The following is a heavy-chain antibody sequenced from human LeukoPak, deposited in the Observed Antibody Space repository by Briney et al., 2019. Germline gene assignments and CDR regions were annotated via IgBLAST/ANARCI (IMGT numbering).Heavy chain of an antibody. CDR3: AKARYDSSGYYWNHFDY. CDR2: ISSSSNYI. CDR1: GFIFSSYS. J-gene: IGHJ4*02. D-gene: IGHD3-22*01. Sequence: GGSLRLSCAASGFIFSSYSMNWVRQAPGKGLEWVSFISSSSNYIYYADSVKGRFTISRDNSKNTLYLQMNSLRAEDTTVYYCAKARYDSSGYYWNHFDYWGQGALVTVSS. V-gene: IGHV3-21*04.